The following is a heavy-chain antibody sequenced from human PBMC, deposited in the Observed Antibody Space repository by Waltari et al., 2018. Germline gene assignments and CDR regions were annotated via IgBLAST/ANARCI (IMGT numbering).Heavy chain of an antibody. D-gene: IGHD5-12*01. V-gene: IGHV3-21*06. CDR3: ARSGFGYSAYDQGEYAFDI. Sequence: EVQLVESGGGLVHTGGSLRLSCPASGFTFSAYSMNWVRKATGKVMQWVACIHSSGCHIQYADSVKGRCTISRDNTNNSLYLQMKSLRAEDTAVYYCARSGFGYSAYDQGEYAFDIWGQGTKVTVSS. CDR1: GFTFSAYS. J-gene: IGHJ3*02. CDR2: IHSSGCHI.